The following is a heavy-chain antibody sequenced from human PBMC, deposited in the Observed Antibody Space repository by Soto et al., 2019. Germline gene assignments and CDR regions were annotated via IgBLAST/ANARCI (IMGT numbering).Heavy chain of an antibody. J-gene: IGHJ6*02. CDR2: ISGSAGRT. D-gene: IGHD2-2*01. Sequence: PGGSLRLSCAASGFTFTSYAMSWVRQAPGKGLEWVAFISGSAGRTYYADSVKGRFTISRDNFKNTLYLQMNSLRAEDTAVYHCAKVTSARVFYFGLDVWGQGTTVTVSS. CDR3: AKVTSARVFYFGLDV. V-gene: IGHV3-23*01. CDR1: GFTFTSYA.